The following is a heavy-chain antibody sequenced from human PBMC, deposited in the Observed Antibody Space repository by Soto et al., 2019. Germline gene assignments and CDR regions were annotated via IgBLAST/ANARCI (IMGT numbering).Heavy chain of an antibody. V-gene: IGHV4-30-2*01. Sequence: SLTCAVSGGSISSGGYSWSWIRQPPGKGLEWIGYIYHSGSTYYNPSLKSRVTISVDRSKNQFSLKLSSVTAADTAVYYCARDLVNYYDSSGFDPWGRGTLVTVSS. J-gene: IGHJ5*02. CDR1: GGSISSGGYS. CDR2: IYHSGST. CDR3: ARDLVNYYDSSGFDP. D-gene: IGHD3-22*01.